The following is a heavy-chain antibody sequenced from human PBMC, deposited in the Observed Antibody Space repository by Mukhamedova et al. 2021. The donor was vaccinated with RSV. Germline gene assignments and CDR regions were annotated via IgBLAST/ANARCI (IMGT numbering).Heavy chain of an antibody. CDR3: ARDDLVWSGGGHNYGLDV. CDR1: GTYF. D-gene: IGHD3-10*01. J-gene: IGHJ6*02. CDR2: MDARGNT. V-gene: IGHV4-61*02. Sequence: GTYFWTWVRQPAGKGLEWIGRMDARGNTVYNPSLKSRVTMSIDASKNQFSVRLTSVTAADTAVYYCARDDLVWSGGGHNYGLDVWG.